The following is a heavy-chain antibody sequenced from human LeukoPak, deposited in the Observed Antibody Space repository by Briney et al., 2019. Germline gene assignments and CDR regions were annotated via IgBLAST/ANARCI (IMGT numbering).Heavy chain of an antibody. CDR3: ARARRKWFDP. J-gene: IGHJ5*02. CDR1: GGSFSGYY. Sequence: SETLSLTCVVYGGSFSGYYWSWLRQPPGKGLEWIGEINHSGSTNYNPSLKSRVTISVDTTKNQFSLKLSSVTAADTAVYSCARARRKWFDPWGQGTLVTVSS. CDR2: INHSGST. V-gene: IGHV4-34*01.